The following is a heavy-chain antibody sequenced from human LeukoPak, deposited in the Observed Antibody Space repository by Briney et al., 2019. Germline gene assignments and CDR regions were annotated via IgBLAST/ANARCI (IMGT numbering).Heavy chain of an antibody. CDR1: GFTFSSSW. CDR2: INNDGSVT. D-gene: IGHD4-17*01. V-gene: IGHV3-74*01. Sequence: GGSLRLSCAASGFTFSSSWMHWVRQVPGKGLVWVSRINNDGSVTRYADSVKGRFTISRDNSKNTLYLQMNSLRAEDTAVYYCAKVGDYGDYALDYWGQGTLVTVSS. J-gene: IGHJ4*02. CDR3: AKVGDYGDYALDY.